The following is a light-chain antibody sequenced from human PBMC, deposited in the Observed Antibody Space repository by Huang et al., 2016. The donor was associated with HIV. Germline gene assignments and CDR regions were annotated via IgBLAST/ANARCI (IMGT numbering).Light chain of an antibody. CDR1: QDIRSY. CDR2: GAS. V-gene: IGKV1-33*01. J-gene: IGKJ2*01. Sequence: IQMTQSPASLSAYVGDRVTISCQANQDIRSYLNWYQQKPGKAPRLLISGASNLQAGVPSRFSGNGSGTDFTITISSLQSEDIATYYCQQYDSLYTFGQGTRLEIK. CDR3: QQYDSLYT.